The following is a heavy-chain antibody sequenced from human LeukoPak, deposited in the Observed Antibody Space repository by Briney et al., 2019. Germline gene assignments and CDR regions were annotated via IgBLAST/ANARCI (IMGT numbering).Heavy chain of an antibody. Sequence: TGGSLRLSCAASGFTFSSYSMNWVRQAPGKGLEWVSYISSSSSTIYYADSVKGRFTISRDNAKNSLYLQMNSLRAEDTAVYYCARDRYYYDSSGYAPGYWGQGTLVTVSS. V-gene: IGHV3-48*04. CDR1: GFTFSSYS. CDR3: ARDRYYYDSSGYAPGY. J-gene: IGHJ4*02. CDR2: ISSSSSTI. D-gene: IGHD3-22*01.